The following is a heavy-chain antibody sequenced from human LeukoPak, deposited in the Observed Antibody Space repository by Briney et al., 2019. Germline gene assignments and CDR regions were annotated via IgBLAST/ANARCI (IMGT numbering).Heavy chain of an antibody. Sequence: SVRVSCKASGGTFSSYAISWVRQAPGQGLEWMGRIIPIFGTANYARKFQGRVTITTDESTSTAYMELSSLKTEDTAVYYCARDKTIFGPPAWFDPWGQGTLVTVSS. D-gene: IGHD3-9*01. V-gene: IGHV1-69*05. CDR2: IIPIFGTA. CDR3: ARDKTIFGPPAWFDP. J-gene: IGHJ5*02. CDR1: GGTFSSYA.